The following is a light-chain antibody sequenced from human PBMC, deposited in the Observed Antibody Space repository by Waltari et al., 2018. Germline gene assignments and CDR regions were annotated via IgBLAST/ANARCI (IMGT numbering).Light chain of an antibody. CDR3: CSYAGSYTV. J-gene: IGLJ2*01. CDR2: DVS. CDR1: SSDVGGYNY. Sequence: QSALTQPRSVSGSPGQSVTISCTGTSSDVGGYNYVSWYQQHPGKAPKLMIYDVSKRPSGVPVRFSGSKSGNTASRTISGLQAEDEADYYGCSYAGSYTVFGGGTKLTVL. V-gene: IGLV2-11*01.